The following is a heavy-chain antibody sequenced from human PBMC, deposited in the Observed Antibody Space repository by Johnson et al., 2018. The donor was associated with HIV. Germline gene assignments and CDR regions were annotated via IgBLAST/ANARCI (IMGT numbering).Heavy chain of an antibody. V-gene: IGHV3-30*18. J-gene: IGHJ3*02. Sequence: QVHLVESGGGVVQPGRSLRLSCVASGFTFSSYGMHWVRQAPGNGLEWVAIVSYDGSKKYYPDSVKGRFTISRDNSKNTLYLQMDSLRAEDTAVYYCAKIRTSGTGDAFDIWGQGTMVTVSS. CDR1: GFTFSSYG. CDR2: VSYDGSKK. D-gene: IGHD1-14*01. CDR3: AKIRTSGTGDAFDI.